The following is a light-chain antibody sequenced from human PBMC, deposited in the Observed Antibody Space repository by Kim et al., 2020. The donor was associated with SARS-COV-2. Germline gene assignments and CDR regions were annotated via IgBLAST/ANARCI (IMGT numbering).Light chain of an antibody. CDR3: QQYNTYPWT. J-gene: IGKJ1*01. CDR2: DAS. Sequence: DIQMTQSPSTLSASVGDRVTITCRASQSISGWLAWHHQKPGKAPKLMVYDASILASGVPSRFSGSGSGAEFTLTISSLQPDDFATYHCQQYNTYPWTFGLGTKVDIK. CDR1: QSISGW. V-gene: IGKV1-5*01.